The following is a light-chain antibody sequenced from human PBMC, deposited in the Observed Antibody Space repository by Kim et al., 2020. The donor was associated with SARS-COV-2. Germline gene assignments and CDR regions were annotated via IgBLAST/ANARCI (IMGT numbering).Light chain of an antibody. V-gene: IGKV4-1*01. J-gene: IGKJ1*01. CDR1: QSVLYSSNNKNY. CDR2: GAS. Sequence: ATINCKSSQSVLYSSNNKNYLAWYQHKPGQPPKLLIYGASTRQSGVPDRFSGSASGTDFTLTISSLQAEDVAVYYCQQYYSTLPTFGQGTKVDIK. CDR3: QQYYSTLPT.